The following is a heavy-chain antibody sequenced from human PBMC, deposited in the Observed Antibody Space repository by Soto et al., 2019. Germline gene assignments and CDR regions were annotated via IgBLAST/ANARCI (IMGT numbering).Heavy chain of an antibody. D-gene: IGHD2-2*01. J-gene: IGHJ4*02. CDR3: AREYCSSTSCYLRNYFDY. Sequence: GGSLRLSCAASGFTFSSYAMHWVRQAPGKGLEYVSAISSNGGSTYYANSVKGRFTISRDNSKNTLYLQMGSLRAEDMAVYYCAREYCSSTSCYLRNYFDYWGQGTLVTVLL. CDR2: ISSNGGST. CDR1: GFTFSSYA. V-gene: IGHV3-64*01.